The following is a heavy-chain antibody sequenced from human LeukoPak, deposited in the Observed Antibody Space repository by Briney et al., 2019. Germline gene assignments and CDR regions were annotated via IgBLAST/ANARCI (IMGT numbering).Heavy chain of an antibody. J-gene: IGHJ4*02. CDR1: GFTFSSYS. CDR3: GGIEMTTVIY. D-gene: IGHD4-17*01. CDR2: ISSSSGYI. V-gene: IGHV3-21*01. Sequence: GGSLRLSCAASGFTFSSYSMNWVRQAPGKGPEWVSSISSSSGYIYYADSVKGRITISRDNAKNSLYLQMNSLRAEDTAVYYCGGIEMTTVIYWGQGTLVTVSS.